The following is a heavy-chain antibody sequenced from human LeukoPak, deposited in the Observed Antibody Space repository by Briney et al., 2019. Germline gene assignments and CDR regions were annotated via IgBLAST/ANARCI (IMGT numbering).Heavy chain of an antibody. CDR3: ARDPSNTSGWYIYFDY. J-gene: IGHJ4*02. CDR2: ISTYNGDT. Sequence: ASVKVSCKASGYTFTKYGIAWVRQAPGQGLEWMGWISTYNGDTKYARKLQGRVTMTTDTSTTTACMELRSLRSDDTAVYYCARDPSNTSGWYIYFDYWGQGSLVTVSS. CDR1: GYTFTKYG. V-gene: IGHV1-18*01. D-gene: IGHD6-19*01.